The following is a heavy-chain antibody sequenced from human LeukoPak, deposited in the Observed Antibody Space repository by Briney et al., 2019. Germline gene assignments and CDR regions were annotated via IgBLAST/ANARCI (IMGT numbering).Heavy chain of an antibody. CDR1: GFTFSISW. D-gene: IGHD3-9*01. V-gene: IGHV3-74*01. CDR3: AKPRPHLDWSN. Sequence: GVSLRLSCAASGFTFSISWMYWVRQAPGKGLVWVSRINSDGSSTSYADSVKGRFTISRDNAKNTLYLQMNSLRAEDTAVYYCAKPRPHLDWSNWGQGTLVTVSS. CDR2: INSDGSST. J-gene: IGHJ4*02.